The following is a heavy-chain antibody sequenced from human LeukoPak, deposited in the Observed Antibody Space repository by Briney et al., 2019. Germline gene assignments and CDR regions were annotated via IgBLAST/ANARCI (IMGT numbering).Heavy chain of an antibody. CDR1: GYTFTGYY. J-gene: IGHJ4*02. D-gene: IGHD2-2*02. CDR3: ARGCSSTTCSTSAFAY. CDR2: ISPNSGGA. V-gene: IGHV1-2*02. Sequence: GASVKVSCKASGYTFTGYYMHWVRQAPGQGLEWMGWISPNSGGAKYAQKFQGRVTMTRDTSISTAYMELSSLRSDDTAVYYCARGCSSTTCSTSAFAYRGQGTLVTVSS.